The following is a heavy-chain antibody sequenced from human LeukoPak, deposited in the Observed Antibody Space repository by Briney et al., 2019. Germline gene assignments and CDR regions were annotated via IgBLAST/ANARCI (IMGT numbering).Heavy chain of an antibody. V-gene: IGHV3-21*01. CDR1: GFTFSAYN. Sequence: GGSLRLSCAASGFTFSAYNMNWVRQAPGKGLEWVSSISSSSSYIYYADSVKGRFTISRDNAKNSLYLQMNSLRAEDTAVYYCARDRYSSGFNWFDPWGQGTLVTVSS. CDR3: ARDRYSSGFNWFDP. J-gene: IGHJ5*02. D-gene: IGHD6-19*01. CDR2: ISSSSSYI.